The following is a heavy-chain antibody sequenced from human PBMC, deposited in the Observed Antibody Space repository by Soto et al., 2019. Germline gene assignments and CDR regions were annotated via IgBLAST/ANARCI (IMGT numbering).Heavy chain of an antibody. J-gene: IGHJ6*02. D-gene: IGHD6-19*01. Sequence: SETLSLTCTVSGGSISSSYWSWIRQPPGKGLEWIGYIYDSGSTYYNSSLKSRVTISLDMSKNQFSLKLRSVSAADTALYYCARDLTVAGRFGMDVWGQGTTVTVSS. CDR3: ARDLTVAGRFGMDV. V-gene: IGHV4-59*01. CDR1: GGSISSSY. CDR2: IYDSGST.